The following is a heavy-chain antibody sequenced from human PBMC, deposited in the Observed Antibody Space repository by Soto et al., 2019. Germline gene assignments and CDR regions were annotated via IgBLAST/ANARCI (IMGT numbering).Heavy chain of an antibody. V-gene: IGHV1-24*01. CDR1: GYTLTELS. CDR3: AKLGVYSSSWNYYYYYGMDV. D-gene: IGHD6-6*01. J-gene: IGHJ6*02. CDR2: FDPEDGET. Sequence: GAPVKFSCKVSGYTLTELSMHWVRQDPRKGLEWMGGFDPEDGETIYAQKFQDRVTMTGDTSTDTAYMELSSLRSEDTAVYYCAKLGVYSSSWNYYYYYGMDVWGQGTTVTVSS.